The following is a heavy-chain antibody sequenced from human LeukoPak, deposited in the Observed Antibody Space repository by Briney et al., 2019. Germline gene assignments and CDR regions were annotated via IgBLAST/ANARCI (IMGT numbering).Heavy chain of an antibody. Sequence: PGGSLRLSCAASGFTFNDYAMSWVRQAAGKGLEWVSGISDTGRRTFYADSVKGRFTISRDSSNNTLNLQMNSLRAEDTAIYYCARRTADYYFDYWGQGTLVTVSS. CDR3: ARRTADYYFDY. D-gene: IGHD1-14*01. CDR1: GFTFNDYA. CDR2: ISDTGRRT. J-gene: IGHJ4*02. V-gene: IGHV3-23*01.